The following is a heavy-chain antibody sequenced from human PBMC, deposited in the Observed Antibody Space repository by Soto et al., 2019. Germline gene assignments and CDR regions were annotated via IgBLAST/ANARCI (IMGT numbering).Heavy chain of an antibody. Sequence: SERISCAASGFTFSSYAMSWVRQATGKGLEWVSAISGSGGSTYYADSVKGRFTISRDNSKNTLYLQMTSLRAEDTAVYYCAKTMYYYVSVGSQWVKGTPVTVSS. V-gene: IGHV3-23*01. CDR3: AKTMYYYVSVGSQ. J-gene: IGHJ4*02. CDR2: ISGSGGST. CDR1: GFTFSSYA. D-gene: IGHD3-22*01.